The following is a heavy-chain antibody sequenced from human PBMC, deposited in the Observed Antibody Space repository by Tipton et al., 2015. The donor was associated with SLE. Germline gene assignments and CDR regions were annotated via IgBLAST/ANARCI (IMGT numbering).Heavy chain of an antibody. J-gene: IGHJ4*02. CDR2: IWYDGSNK. V-gene: IGHV3-33*08. D-gene: IGHD3-22*01. Sequence: RSLRLSCAASGFTVSSYGMHWVRQAPGKGLEWVAVIWYDGSNKYYADSVKGRFTISRDNSKKTLYLQMNSLRAEDTAVYYCARPRTHYDSSGYPFDYWGQGTLVTVSS. CDR3: ARPRTHYDSSGYPFDY. CDR1: GFTVSSYG.